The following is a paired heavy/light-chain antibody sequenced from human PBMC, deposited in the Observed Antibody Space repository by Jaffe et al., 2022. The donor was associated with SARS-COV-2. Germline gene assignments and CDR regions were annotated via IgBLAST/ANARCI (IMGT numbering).Light chain of an antibody. V-gene: IGKV3-11*01. J-gene: IGKJ1*01. CDR2: DAS. CDR3: QQRSNWPPA. Sequence: EIVLTQSPATLSLSPGERATLSCRASQSVSSYLAWYQQKPGQAPRLLIYDASNRATGVPARFSGSGSGTDFTLTISSLQPEDFAVYYCQQRSNWPPAFGQGTKVEIK. CDR1: QSVSSY.
Heavy chain of an antibody. J-gene: IGHJ5*02. D-gene: IGHD2-15*01. CDR2: IYWDDDK. CDR3: AHSAICSGGSCYGRSNWFDP. CDR1: GFSLKTRGVG. Sequence: QITLKESGPTLVKPTQTLTLTCSFSGFSLKTRGVGVGWIRQPPGKALEWLALIYWDDDKRYSPSLKSRLTITKDTSKNQVVLIMTNVDPVDTATYYCAHSAICSGGSCYGRSNWFDPWGQGSLVTVSS. V-gene: IGHV2-5*02.